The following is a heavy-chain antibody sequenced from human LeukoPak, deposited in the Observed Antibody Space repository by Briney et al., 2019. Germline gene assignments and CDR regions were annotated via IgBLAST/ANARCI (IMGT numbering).Heavy chain of an antibody. CDR2: IYSSGST. V-gene: IGHV4-4*07. CDR3: ARDVVAAAGSFDY. Sequence: PSETLSLTCTVSGESINSFYWSWIRQPAGKGLEWIGRIYSSGSTNYSPSLKSRVTMSVDTSKNQFSLKLSSVTAADTAVYYCARDVVAAAGSFDYWDQGTQVTVSS. J-gene: IGHJ4*02. CDR1: GESINSFY. D-gene: IGHD6-13*01.